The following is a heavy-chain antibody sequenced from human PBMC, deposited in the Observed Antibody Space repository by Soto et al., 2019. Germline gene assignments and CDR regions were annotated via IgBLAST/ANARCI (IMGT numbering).Heavy chain of an antibody. J-gene: IGHJ6*04. Sequence: EVQLAESGGGLIQPGGSLRLSCGVSGFSVSNKYMSWVRQAPGKGLEWVSLIYSDGRTYYADSLKGRFTISRDNSKNTVYLQLNSLRAEDTAVYYGARDSPKDSHGFSGMDVWGKGTTVTVSS. CDR2: IYSDGRT. V-gene: IGHV3-53*01. D-gene: IGHD5-18*01. CDR1: GFSVSNKY. CDR3: ARDSPKDSHGFSGMDV.